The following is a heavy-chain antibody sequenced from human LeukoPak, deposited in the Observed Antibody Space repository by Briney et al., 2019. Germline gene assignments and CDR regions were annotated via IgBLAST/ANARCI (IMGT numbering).Heavy chain of an antibody. CDR1: GGSISTYY. J-gene: IGHJ4*02. V-gene: IGHV4-4*07. Sequence: SETLSLTCTVSGGSISTYYWSWIRQPAGKGLEWIGRMHISGTTYHKPSLKSRVTMSVDTSKNQFSLKLSSVTAADTAVYYCARGDSSSWYSDYWGQGTLVTVSS. D-gene: IGHD6-13*01. CDR3: ARGDSSSWYSDY. CDR2: MHISGTT.